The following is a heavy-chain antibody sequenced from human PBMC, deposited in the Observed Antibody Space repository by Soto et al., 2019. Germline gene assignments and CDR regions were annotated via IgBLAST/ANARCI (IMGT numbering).Heavy chain of an antibody. CDR3: SMYLCYDLSYDCES. D-gene: IGHD3-16*01. V-gene: IGHV3-9*01. CDR2: INWNSDTI. J-gene: IGHJ4*02. Sequence: GGSLRLSCAASGFTFDDYAMHWVRQAPGKGLEWVSGINWNSDTIGYADSVKGRLNVSRDNAKGSLLLQTRHLGVDDSSRYFRSMYLCYDLSYDCESWGQGTPVTVSS. CDR1: GFTFDDYA.